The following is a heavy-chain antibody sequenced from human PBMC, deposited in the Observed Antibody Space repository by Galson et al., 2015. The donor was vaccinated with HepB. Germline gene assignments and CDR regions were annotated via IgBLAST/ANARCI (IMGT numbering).Heavy chain of an antibody. CDR2: MYSGGTS. Sequence: CLRLSCAVSGFTVSNNYMHGVRQAPGKGLEAGSVMYSGGTSYYAVSVAGRFTISNDNSNNTVYLHMNSLRAEDKAVYYCARKFLGMYWWGYFDFWGQGTLVTVSS. J-gene: IGHJ4*02. D-gene: IGHD2-8*02. CDR1: GFTVSNNY. V-gene: IGHV3-66*01. CDR3: ARKFLGMYWWGYFDF.